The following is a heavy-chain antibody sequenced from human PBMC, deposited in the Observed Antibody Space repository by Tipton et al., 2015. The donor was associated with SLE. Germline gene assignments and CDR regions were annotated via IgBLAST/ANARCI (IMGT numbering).Heavy chain of an antibody. CDR2: IYYSGST. CDR1: GGSISSSSYY. CDR3: ARESWRGAQIGLDV. Sequence: TLSLTCTVSGGSISSSSYYWGWIRQPPGKGLEWIGSIYYSGSTYYNPSLKSRVTISVDTSKNQFSLKLSSVTAADTAVYYCARESWRGAQIGLDVWGKGTTVTISS. D-gene: IGHD2-21*01. V-gene: IGHV4-39*07. J-gene: IGHJ6*04.